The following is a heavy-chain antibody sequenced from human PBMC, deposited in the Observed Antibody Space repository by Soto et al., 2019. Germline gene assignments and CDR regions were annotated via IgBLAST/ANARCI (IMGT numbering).Heavy chain of an antibody. J-gene: IGHJ6*02. CDR3: ASLTTVNGSYGMDV. CDR1: GYTFTDYY. CDR2: INPNSGGT. Sequence: QVQLVQSGAEVKKPGASVKVSCKASGYTFTDYYMHWVRQAPGQGLEWMGWINPNSGGTNYAQKFQGRVTMTRDTSISTAYMEVSRLRSDDTAVVYCASLTTVNGSYGMDVWGQGTTVTVSS. D-gene: IGHD4-4*01. V-gene: IGHV1-2*02.